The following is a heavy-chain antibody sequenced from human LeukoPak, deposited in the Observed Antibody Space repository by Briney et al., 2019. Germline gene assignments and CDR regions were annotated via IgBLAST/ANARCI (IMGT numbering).Heavy chain of an antibody. CDR2: IIPIFGTA. CDR1: GYTFSDYY. Sequence: SVKVSCKAYGYTFSDYYMHWVRQAPGQGLEWMGGIIPIFGTANYAQKFQGRVTITADKSTSTAYMELSSLRSEDTAVYYCAREPRPYSSSWFFDYWGQGTLVTVST. V-gene: IGHV1-69*06. CDR3: AREPRPYSSSWFFDY. D-gene: IGHD6-13*01. J-gene: IGHJ4*02.